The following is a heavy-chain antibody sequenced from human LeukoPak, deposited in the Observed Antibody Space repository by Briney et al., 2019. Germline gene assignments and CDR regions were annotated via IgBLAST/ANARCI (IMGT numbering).Heavy chain of an antibody. Sequence: GGSLRLSCAASGFTFSNYAMHWVRQAPGKGLEWVAFIRFDESDKYYADSVKGRFIISRDNSKNTLYLQMNSLRAEDTALYYCAKGHEWDNSGYYWKFHFDYWGQGTLVTVSS. V-gene: IGHV3-30*02. CDR3: AKGHEWDNSGYYWKFHFDY. J-gene: IGHJ4*02. CDR2: IRFDESDK. CDR1: GFTFSNYA. D-gene: IGHD3-22*01.